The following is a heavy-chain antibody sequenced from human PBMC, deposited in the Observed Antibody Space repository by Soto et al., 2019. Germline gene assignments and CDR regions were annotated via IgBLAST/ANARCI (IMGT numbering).Heavy chain of an antibody. Sequence: QITLKESGPPLVKPTQTLTLTCTFSGFSLSTSGVGVAWIRQPPGKALEWLGVVYWDDDKYYNSFLKSRLTITKDTFKNRVVLTMTNMDPVDTATYFCAHAVIFGAVVQYGMDVWGQGTSVTVSS. CDR3: AHAVIFGAVVQYGMDV. CDR2: VYWDDDK. D-gene: IGHD3-3*01. CDR1: GFSLSTSGVG. V-gene: IGHV2-5*02. J-gene: IGHJ6*02.